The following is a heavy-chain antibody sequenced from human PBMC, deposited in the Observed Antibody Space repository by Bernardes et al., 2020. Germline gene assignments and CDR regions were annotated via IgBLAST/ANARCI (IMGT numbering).Heavy chain of an antibody. CDR2: ISGSGGST. J-gene: IGHJ3*02. Sequence: GGSLRLSCAASGFTFSSYALSWVRQAPGKGLEWVPAISGSGGSTYYADSVKGRFSISRDNSKNTLYLQMNSLRAEDTAVYYCAKVSEEQWLSAAFDIWGQGTMVTVSS. V-gene: IGHV3-23*01. CDR3: AKVSEEQWLSAAFDI. CDR1: GFTFSSYA. D-gene: IGHD6-19*01.